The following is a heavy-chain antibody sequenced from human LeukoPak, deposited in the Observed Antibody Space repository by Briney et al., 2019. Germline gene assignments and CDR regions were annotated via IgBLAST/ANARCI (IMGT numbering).Heavy chain of an antibody. J-gene: IGHJ4*02. CDR3: ARDFWGAYRVNYFDY. CDR1: RFTFSNYR. Sequence: GGPLRLSCAASRFTFSNYRMIWLPRAPGKGLMGLTNINQDGSESYYVDSVRGAITISSDNAKKSMDLQMNSLRAEDTAVYYCARDFWGAYRVNYFDYWGQGTLVTVSS. D-gene: IGHD3-3*01. CDR2: INQDGSES. V-gene: IGHV3-7*01.